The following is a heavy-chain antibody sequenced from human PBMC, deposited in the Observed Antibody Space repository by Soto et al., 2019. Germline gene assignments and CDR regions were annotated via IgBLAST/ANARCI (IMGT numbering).Heavy chain of an antibody. CDR1: GFTFSSYA. V-gene: IGHV3-30-3*01. CDR3: ARGPAAYCGGDCYYYGMDV. J-gene: IGHJ6*02. D-gene: IGHD2-21*01. CDR2: ISYDGSNK. Sequence: QVQLVESGGGVVQPGRSLRLSCAASGFTFSSYAMHWVRQAPGKGLEWVAVISYDGSNKYYADSVEGRFTISRDNSKNTLYLQMNSLRAEDTAVYYCARGPAAYCGGDCYYYGMDVWGQGTTVTVSS.